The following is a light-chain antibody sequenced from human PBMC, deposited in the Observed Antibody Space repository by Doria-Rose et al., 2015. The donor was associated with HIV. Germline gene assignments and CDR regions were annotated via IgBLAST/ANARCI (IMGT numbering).Light chain of an antibody. V-gene: IGKV3-20*01. CDR1: QSFNSTY. CDR2: DGS. CDR3: HQYGTSWT. J-gene: IGKJ1*01. Sequence: EIVMTQSPGTLSLSPGERATLSCRASQSFNSTYLAWYQQKPGQAPSLLIYDGSTRATGIPDRSSASGSGTDFTLTINRLEPEDFALYYCHQYGTSWTFGQGTKVEI.